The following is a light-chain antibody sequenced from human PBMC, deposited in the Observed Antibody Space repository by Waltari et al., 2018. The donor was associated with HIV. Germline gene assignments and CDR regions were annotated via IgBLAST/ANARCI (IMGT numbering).Light chain of an antibody. CDR2: EFI. V-gene: IGLV2-14*01. CDR1: TSAVVSYNY. CDR3: SSYTSTKVL. J-gene: IGLJ2*01. Sequence: QSALTQPASVSGSPGQSFTISCIGPTSAVVSYNYASWYQHHPGKAPKLMIYEFINRPSGVSNRFSGSKSGNTAFLTTAGLQAEDEADYYCSSYTSTKVLFGGGTKLTVL.